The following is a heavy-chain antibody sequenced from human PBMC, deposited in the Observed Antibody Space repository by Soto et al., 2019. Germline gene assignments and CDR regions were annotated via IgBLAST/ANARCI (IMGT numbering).Heavy chain of an antibody. CDR3: ARSTVVPGAGGMDV. J-gene: IGHJ6*02. CDR2: IYHSGST. Sequence: SETLSLTCAVSGGSISSGGYSWSWIRQPPGKGLEWIGYIYHSGSTYYNPSLKSRVTISVDRSKNQFSLKLSSVTAADTAVYYCARSTVVPGAGGMDVWGQGTTVTVSS. V-gene: IGHV4-30-2*01. D-gene: IGHD2-2*01. CDR1: GGSISSGGYS.